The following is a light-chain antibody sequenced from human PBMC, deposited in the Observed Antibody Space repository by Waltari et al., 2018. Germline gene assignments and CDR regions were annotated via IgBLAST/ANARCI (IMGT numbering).Light chain of an antibody. Sequence: SYELTQPPSVSVSPGQTASITCSGEQLGHKFASWYQQKPGQSPVVVIFEDKKRPSGLPERFSGSNSGNAATLTISGTQAVDEADYYCQTWDGTTAVFGGGTKLTVL. J-gene: IGLJ3*02. CDR1: QLGHKF. CDR3: QTWDGTTAV. V-gene: IGLV3-1*01. CDR2: EDK.